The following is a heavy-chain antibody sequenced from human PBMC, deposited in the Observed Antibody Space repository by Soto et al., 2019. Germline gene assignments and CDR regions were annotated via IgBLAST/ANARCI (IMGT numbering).Heavy chain of an antibody. CDR2: IIPILGIA. Sequence: QVQLVQSGAEVKKPGSSVKVSCKASGGTFSSYTISWVRQAPGQGLEWMGRIIPILGIANYAQKFQGRVTITADKPTSTAYMELSSLRSEDTAVYYRARDEMATTPLTYYYGMDVWGQGTTVTVSS. D-gene: IGHD5-12*01. V-gene: IGHV1-69*08. CDR3: ARDEMATTPLTYYYGMDV. J-gene: IGHJ6*02. CDR1: GGTFSSYT.